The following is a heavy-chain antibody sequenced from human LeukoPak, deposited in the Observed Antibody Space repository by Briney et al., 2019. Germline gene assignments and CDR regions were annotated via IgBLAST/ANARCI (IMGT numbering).Heavy chain of an antibody. J-gene: IGHJ6*02. D-gene: IGHD2-2*02. Sequence: ASVKVSCKASGYTFTSYAMHWVRQAPGQRLEWMGWINAGNGNTNYSQKFQGRVTITRDTSASTAYMELSSLRSEDTAVYYCARGREYCSSTSCYRVYYYGMDVWGQGTTVTVSS. CDR3: ARGREYCSSTSCYRVYYYGMDV. CDR1: GYTFTSYA. CDR2: INAGNGNT. V-gene: IGHV1-3*01.